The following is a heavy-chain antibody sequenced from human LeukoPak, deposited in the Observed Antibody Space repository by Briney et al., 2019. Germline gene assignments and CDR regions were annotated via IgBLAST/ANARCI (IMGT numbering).Heavy chain of an antibody. V-gene: IGHV1-46*01. J-gene: IGHJ4*02. CDR3: ARDLKESYDFWSGYPYFDY. CDR2: INPSGGST. D-gene: IGHD3-3*01. CDR1: GYTFTSYY. Sequence: GASVTVSCTASGYTFTSYYMHWVRQAPGQGLEWMGIINPSGGSTSYAQKFQGRVTMTRDTSTSTVYMELSSLRSEDTAVYYCARDLKESYDFWSGYPYFDYWGQGTLVTVSS.